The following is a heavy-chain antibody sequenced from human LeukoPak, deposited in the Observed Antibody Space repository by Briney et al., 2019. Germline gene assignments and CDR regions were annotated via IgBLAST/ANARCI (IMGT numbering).Heavy chain of an antibody. CDR1: GGTFSSYA. J-gene: IGHJ4*02. D-gene: IGHD6-13*01. Sequence: ASVKVSCKASGGTFSSYAISWVRQAPGQGLEWMGWINPNSGGTNYAQKFQGRVTMTRDTSISTAYMELSRLRSDDTAVYYCARVEQQLVPDYWGQGTLVTVSS. V-gene: IGHV1-2*02. CDR3: ARVEQQLVPDY. CDR2: INPNSGGT.